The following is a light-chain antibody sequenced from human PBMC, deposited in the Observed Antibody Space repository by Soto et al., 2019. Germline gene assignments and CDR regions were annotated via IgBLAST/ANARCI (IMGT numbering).Light chain of an antibody. J-gene: IGLJ1*01. Sequence: QSALTQARSVSGAPGQSVTISCTGSSSDVGGYNYVSWYQQQPGKAPKLLIYDVTIRTAGVSDRFSGSKSGNTASLTISGLQAEDDGDYYCCSYAGTYTFFVFGTGTKVTVL. CDR2: DVT. CDR1: SSDVGGYNY. V-gene: IGLV2-11*01. CDR3: CSYAGTYTFFV.